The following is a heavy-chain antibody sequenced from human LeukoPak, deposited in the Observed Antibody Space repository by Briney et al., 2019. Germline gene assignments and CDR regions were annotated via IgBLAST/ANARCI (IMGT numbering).Heavy chain of an antibody. Sequence: SETLSLTCAVYIGSFSGYHWSWIRQPPGKGLEWIGEIDHSGDTKYNPSLKSRVTISVDTSKNQFSLKLRALSAADTAVYFCARQGSISAFDFWGRGTLVTVSS. CDR2: IDHSGDT. D-gene: IGHD2-21*01. V-gene: IGHV4-34*01. J-gene: IGHJ4*02. CDR3: ARQGSISAFDF. CDR1: IGSFSGYH.